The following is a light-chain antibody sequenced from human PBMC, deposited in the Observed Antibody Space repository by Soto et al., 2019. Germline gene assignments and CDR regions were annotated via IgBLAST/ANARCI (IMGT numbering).Light chain of an antibody. V-gene: IGLV4-60*02. Sequence: QSVLTQSSSASVALGSWVKLTCTRSSANSNYIIAWHQQQPGKGTRYLMKLEGSGRYHKGSGVPDRVSGSSAWADRYLTMSNLEFEDEADYYCETWDSNTRVFGTGTKLTVL. J-gene: IGLJ1*01. CDR3: ETWDSNTRV. CDR1: SANSNYI. CDR2: LEGSGRY.